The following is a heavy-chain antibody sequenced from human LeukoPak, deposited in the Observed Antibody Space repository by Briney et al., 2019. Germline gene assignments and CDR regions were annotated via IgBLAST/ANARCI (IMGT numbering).Heavy chain of an antibody. V-gene: IGHV3-23*01. CDR2: ISGSGGST. D-gene: IGHD2-8*02. CDR3: ATYRQVLLPFES. Sequence: GGSLRLSCAASGFTFSDYYMSWLRQAPGKGLEWVSAISGSGGSTYYADSVKGRFTISRDNSKNTLYLQMNSLRAEDTAVYYCATYRQVLLPFESWGQGTLVTVSS. CDR1: GFTFSDYY. J-gene: IGHJ4*02.